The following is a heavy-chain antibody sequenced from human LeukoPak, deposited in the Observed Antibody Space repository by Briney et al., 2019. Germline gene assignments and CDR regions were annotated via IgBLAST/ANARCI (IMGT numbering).Heavy chain of an antibody. V-gene: IGHV1-69*04. Sequence: ASVKVSCKASGGTFSSYAISWVRQAPGQGLEWMGRIIPIFGIANYAQKFQGRVTITADKSTSTAYMELSSLKSEDTAVYYCARGLGGSYENDYWGQGTLVTVSS. CDR2: IIPIFGIA. CDR1: GGTFSSYA. CDR3: ARGLGGSYENDY. D-gene: IGHD1-26*01. J-gene: IGHJ4*02.